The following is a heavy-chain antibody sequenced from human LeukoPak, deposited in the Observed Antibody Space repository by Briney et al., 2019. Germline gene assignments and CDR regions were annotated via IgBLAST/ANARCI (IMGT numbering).Heavy chain of an antibody. CDR2: MYPDSGNT. V-gene: IGHV1-8*03. Sequence: GASVKVSCKASGYTFTNYNVNWVRQATGQGLEWMGWMYPDSGNTGYAQKFQGRVTITRNTSISTAYMELSSLRSEDTAVYYCAITPALDYWGQGTLVTVSS. J-gene: IGHJ4*02. CDR1: GYTFTNYN. CDR3: AITPALDY.